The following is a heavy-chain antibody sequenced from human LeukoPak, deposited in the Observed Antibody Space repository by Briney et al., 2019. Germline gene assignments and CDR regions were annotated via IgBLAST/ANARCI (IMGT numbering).Heavy chain of an antibody. D-gene: IGHD5-18*01. J-gene: IGHJ4*02. CDR1: GGSFSGYY. Sequence: SETLSLTCAVYGGSFSGYYWSWIRQPPGKGLEWLGEINHSGSTNYNPSLKSRVTISVDTSKNQFSLKLSSVTAADTAVYYCARVSWYSYGRPFDYWGQGTLVTVSS. CDR3: ARVSWYSYGRPFDY. CDR2: INHSGST. V-gene: IGHV4-34*01.